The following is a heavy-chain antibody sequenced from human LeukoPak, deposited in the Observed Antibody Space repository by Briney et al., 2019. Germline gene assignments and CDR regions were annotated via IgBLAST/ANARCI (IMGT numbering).Heavy chain of an antibody. J-gene: IGHJ4*02. CDR1: GGSISGYY. Sequence: PSETPSLTCTVSGGSISGYYWSWIRQPPGKGLEWIGYIYYSGSTNYNPSLKSRVTISVDTSKNQFSLKLSSVTAADTAVYYCAKYFAATGESHLDHWGQGSLVTVSS. CDR3: AKYFAATGESHLDH. V-gene: IGHV4-59*03. CDR2: IYYSGST. D-gene: IGHD6-13*01.